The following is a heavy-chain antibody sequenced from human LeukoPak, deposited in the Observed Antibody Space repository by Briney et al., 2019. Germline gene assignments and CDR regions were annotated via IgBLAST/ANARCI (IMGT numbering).Heavy chain of an antibody. D-gene: IGHD2-2*01. Sequence: PGGSLRLSCAASGFTFSSYAMSWVRQAPGKGLEWVSAISGSGGSTYYADSVKGRFTISRDNSKNTLYLQMNSLRAENTAVYYCAKDPGYCSSTSCPTPYYYYYYMDVWGKGTTVTVSS. CDR1: GFTFSSYA. J-gene: IGHJ6*03. V-gene: IGHV3-23*01. CDR2: ISGSGGST. CDR3: AKDPGYCSSTSCPTPYYYYYYMDV.